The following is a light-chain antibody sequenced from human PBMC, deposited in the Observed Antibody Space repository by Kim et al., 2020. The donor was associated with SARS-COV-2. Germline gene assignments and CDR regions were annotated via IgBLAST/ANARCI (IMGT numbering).Light chain of an antibody. CDR3: QKGDSAPWT. J-gene: IGKJ1*01. CDR1: RDISNY. Sequence: ASVGDRVTTTCRASRDISNYLAWFQLKPGKAPKLLIYAASALQPGVPSRFSGRGPGKDFTLTVTSLQPEDVATYYCQKGDSAPWTFGQGTKVDIK. V-gene: IGKV1-27*01. CDR2: AAS.